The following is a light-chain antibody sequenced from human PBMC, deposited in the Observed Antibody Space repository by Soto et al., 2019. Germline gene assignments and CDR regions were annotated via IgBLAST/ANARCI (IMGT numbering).Light chain of an antibody. V-gene: IGLV1-40*01. CDR3: QSYDGSLSAVI. CDR2: GNN. J-gene: IGLJ2*01. CDR1: SSNIGAHFD. Sequence: QSVLTQPPSVSAAPGQRVTISCTGRSSNIGAHFDAHWYQQLPGTAPKLLIYGNNNRPSGVPDRFSCSKSGTSASRSITGLQAEDEAGYYCQSYDGSLSAVIFGGGTKLTVL.